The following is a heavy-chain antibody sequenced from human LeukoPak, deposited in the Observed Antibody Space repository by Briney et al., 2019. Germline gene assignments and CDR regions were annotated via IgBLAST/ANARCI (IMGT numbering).Heavy chain of an antibody. J-gene: IGHJ6*03. CDR3: ARVPRIAAAGTPYYYYMDV. V-gene: IGHV3-53*01. CDR1: GFTVSSNY. D-gene: IGHD6-13*01. CDR2: IYSGGST. Sequence: GGSLRLSCAASGFTVSSNYMSWVRQAPGKGLEWVSVIYSGGSTYYADSVKGRFTISRDNSKNTLYLQMNSLRAEDTAVYYCARVPRIAAAGTPYYYYMDVWGKGTTVTVSS.